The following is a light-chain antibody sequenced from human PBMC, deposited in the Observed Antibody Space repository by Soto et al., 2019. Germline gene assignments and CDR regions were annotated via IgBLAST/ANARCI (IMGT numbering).Light chain of an antibody. CDR2: SND. V-gene: IGLV1-44*01. J-gene: IGLJ2*01. CDR3: AVWDDSLDGVV. CDR1: SSNIGDNT. Sequence: QSVLTQPPSASGTPGQSVTSSCSGSSSNIGDNTVNWYQQLPGTAPKLLIYSNDQRSSGVPDRFSGSKSGTSASLAISGLQSEDEADYYCAVWDDSLDGVVFGGGTKLTVL.